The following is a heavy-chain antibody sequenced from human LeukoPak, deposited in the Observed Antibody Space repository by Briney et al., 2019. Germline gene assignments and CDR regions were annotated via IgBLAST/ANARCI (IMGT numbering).Heavy chain of an antibody. CDR2: MNPNSGNT. Sequence: ASVKVSCKASGHTFTSYDINWVRQATGQGLEWMGWMNPNSGNTGYAQKFQGRVTMTRNTSISTAYMELSSLRSEDTAVYYCARASVEYQLLSATRWFDPWGQGTLVTVSP. D-gene: IGHD2-2*01. J-gene: IGHJ5*02. CDR3: ARASVEYQLLSATRWFDP. V-gene: IGHV1-8*01. CDR1: GHTFTSYD.